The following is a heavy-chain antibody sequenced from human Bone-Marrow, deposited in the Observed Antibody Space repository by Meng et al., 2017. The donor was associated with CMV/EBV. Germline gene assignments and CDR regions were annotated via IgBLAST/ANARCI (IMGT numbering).Heavy chain of an antibody. CDR3: VKDLYGGFFPYVMDV. CDR2: IWYDGRKK. D-gene: IGHD5-12*01. J-gene: IGHJ6*02. V-gene: IGHV3-33*06. CDR1: GFTFSTYG. Sequence: GESLKISCAASGFTFSTYGIHWVRQAPGKGLEWVAVIWYDGRKKYYADSVKGRFTISRDNSKNTLYLQMNSLRAEDTAVYYCVKDLYGGFFPYVMDVWGQGTTVTVSS.